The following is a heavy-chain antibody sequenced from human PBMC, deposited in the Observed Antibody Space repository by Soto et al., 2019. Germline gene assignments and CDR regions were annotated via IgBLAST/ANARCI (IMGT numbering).Heavy chain of an antibody. D-gene: IGHD3-22*01. CDR2: ISSSSSTI. CDR3: ARAIVNYYDSRGYRIYYYYGMDV. CDR1: GFTFSSYS. V-gene: IGHV3-48*02. Sequence: EVQLVESGGGLVQPGGSLRLSCAASGFTFSSYSMNWVRQAPGKGLEWVSYISSSSSTIYYADSVKGRFTISRDNAKNSLYLQMNSLRDEDTAVYYCARAIVNYYDSRGYRIYYYYGMDVWGQGTTVTVSS. J-gene: IGHJ6*02.